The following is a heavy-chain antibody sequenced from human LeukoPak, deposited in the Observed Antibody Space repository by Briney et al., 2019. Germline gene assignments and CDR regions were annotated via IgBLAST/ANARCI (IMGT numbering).Heavy chain of an antibody. CDR1: GGSISSYY. D-gene: IGHD3-22*01. Sequence: SETLSLTCTVSGGSISSYYWSWTRQPPGKGLEWIGYIYYSGSTNYNPSLKSRVTISVDTSKNQFSLKLSSVTAADTAVYYCARSLGYYYDSSGYPTVVWGQGTLVTVSS. J-gene: IGHJ4*02. CDR3: ARSLGYYYDSSGYPTVV. V-gene: IGHV4-59*01. CDR2: IYYSGST.